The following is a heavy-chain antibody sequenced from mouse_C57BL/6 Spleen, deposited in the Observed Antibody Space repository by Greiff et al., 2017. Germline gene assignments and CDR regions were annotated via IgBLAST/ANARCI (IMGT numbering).Heavy chain of an antibody. CDR2: ISYDGSN. Sequence: DVQLQESGPGLVKPSPSLSLTCSVSGYSITSGYYWNWIRQYPGNKLEWMGYISYDGSNNYNPSLKKRITITRDTSTNQFFLKLISVTTEDTATYYCAGANCGYCFDYWGQGTTLTVSS. CDR1: GYSITSGYY. J-gene: IGHJ2*01. V-gene: IGHV3-6*01. CDR3: AGANCGYCFDY. D-gene: IGHD4-1*01.